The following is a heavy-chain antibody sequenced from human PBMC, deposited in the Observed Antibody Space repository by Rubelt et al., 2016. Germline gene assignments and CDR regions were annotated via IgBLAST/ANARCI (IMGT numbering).Heavy chain of an antibody. V-gene: IGHV4-59*01. D-gene: IGHD3-3*01. CDR2: IYYRGST. CDR3: TGVITIFEMASGCLGY. Sequence: QVQLQESGPGLVKPSETLSLTCTVSGGSISSYYWSWIRQPPGTGLEWIGYIYYRGSTNYNPSLKTRGTRSVDPSKSGFALNVSSRTPAGTAVCYCTGVITIFEMASGCLGYSGQGTLVTVSS. CDR1: GGSISSYY. J-gene: IGHJ4*02.